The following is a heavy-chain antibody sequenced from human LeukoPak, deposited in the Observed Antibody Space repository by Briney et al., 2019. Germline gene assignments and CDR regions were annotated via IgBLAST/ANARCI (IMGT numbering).Heavy chain of an antibody. Sequence: SETLSLTCSVPGDSFSGYYWHWIRQPPGKGLGWIGNVYYSGGASYNPSLKSRVTISVDTSKNQFSLKLSSVTAADTALYYCARQQYYYDNSGSWFYYYGIDVWGPGTTVTVSS. CDR2: VYYSGGA. CDR3: ARQQYYYDNSGSWFYYYGIDV. CDR1: GDSFSGYY. J-gene: IGHJ6*02. D-gene: IGHD3-22*01. V-gene: IGHV4-59*08.